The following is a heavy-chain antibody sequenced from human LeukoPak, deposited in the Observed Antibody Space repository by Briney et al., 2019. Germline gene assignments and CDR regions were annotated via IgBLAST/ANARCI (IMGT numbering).Heavy chain of an antibody. J-gene: IGHJ4*02. CDR2: IYYSGST. Sequence: SETLSLTCTVSGGSISSYYWSWIRQPPGKGLEWIGYIYYSGSTNYNPSLKSRVTISVDTSKNQFSLKLSSVTAADTAAYYCARSGYSYPDYWGQGTLVTVSS. D-gene: IGHD5-18*01. CDR1: GGSISSYY. V-gene: IGHV4-59*08. CDR3: ARSGYSYPDY.